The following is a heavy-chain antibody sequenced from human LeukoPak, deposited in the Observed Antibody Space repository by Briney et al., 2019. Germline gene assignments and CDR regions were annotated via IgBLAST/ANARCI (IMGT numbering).Heavy chain of an antibody. CDR3: ARDQSMDY. J-gene: IGHJ4*02. D-gene: IGHD6-6*01. CDR2: ISFDGFNV. V-gene: IGHV3-30-3*01. CDR1: GFTFPNYA. Sequence: GRSLRLSCVGSGFTFPNYAIHWARQAPGKGLEWLSLISFDGFNVHYADSVKDRLTVSRDNSNNIVYLQMNSLTIEDTAVYYCARDQSMDYWGQGVLVAVSS.